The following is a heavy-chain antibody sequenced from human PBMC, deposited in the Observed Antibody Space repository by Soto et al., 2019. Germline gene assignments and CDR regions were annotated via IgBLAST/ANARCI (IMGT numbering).Heavy chain of an antibody. Sequence: EVQLVESGGGLVQPGGSLRLSCEASGFTLNSYWMHWVRQAPGKGLVWVSRIKSDGSTPEYADSVKGRFTISRDSAENTLYLQMNSLRAEDTAVYYCARHHYCSGGDCYYNGPFDMWGQGTMVTVSS. J-gene: IGHJ3*02. CDR2: IKSDGSTP. CDR3: ARHHYCSGGDCYYNGPFDM. D-gene: IGHD2-15*01. CDR1: GFTLNSYW. V-gene: IGHV3-74*03.